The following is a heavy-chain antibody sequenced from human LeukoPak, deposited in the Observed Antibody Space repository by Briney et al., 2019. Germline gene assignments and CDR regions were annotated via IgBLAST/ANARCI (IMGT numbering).Heavy chain of an antibody. CDR2: ISSSSSYI. Sequence: PGGSLRLSCGVSGFTFSSYGMSWVRQAPGKGLEWVSSISSSSSYIYYADSVKGRFTISRDNAKNSLYLQMNSLRAEDAAVYYCARGVWKSWGQGTLVTVSS. V-gene: IGHV3-21*01. CDR3: ARGVWKS. CDR1: GFTFSSYG. J-gene: IGHJ4*02. D-gene: IGHD3-16*01.